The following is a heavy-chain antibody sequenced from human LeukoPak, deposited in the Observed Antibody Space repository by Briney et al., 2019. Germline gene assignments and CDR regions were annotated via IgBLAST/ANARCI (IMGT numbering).Heavy chain of an antibody. V-gene: IGHV4-34*01. CDR1: GGSFSGYY. CDR2: INHSGST. D-gene: IGHD3-22*01. CDR3: ARGDDSSGYSTFDI. Sequence: SETLSLTCAIYGGSFSGYYWSWIRQPPGKGLEWIGEINHSGSTNYNPSLKSRVTISVDTSKNQFSLKLSSVTAADTAVYYCARGDDSSGYSTFDIWGQGTMVTASS. J-gene: IGHJ3*02.